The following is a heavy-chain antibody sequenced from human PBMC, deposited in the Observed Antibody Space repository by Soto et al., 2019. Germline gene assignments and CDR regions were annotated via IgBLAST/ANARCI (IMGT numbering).Heavy chain of an antibody. CDR1: GFTFSTSG. CDR2: ISHDGGAT. J-gene: IGHJ5*01. D-gene: IGHD6-13*01. V-gene: IGHV3-30*18. CDR3: AKDWGSSGWYNWFDS. Sequence: QVQLVESGGGVVQSGRSLRLSCAASGFTFSTSGMHWIRQAPGKGLEWVAMISHDGGATYYVDSVKGRFTISRDTDKNTLHLQMDSPRPEDTATYYCAKDWGSSGWYNWFDSWGQGTLVTVSS.